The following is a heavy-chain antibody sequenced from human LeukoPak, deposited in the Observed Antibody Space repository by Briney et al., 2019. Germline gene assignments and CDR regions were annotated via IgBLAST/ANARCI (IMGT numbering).Heavy chain of an antibody. V-gene: IGHV4-59*01. CDR3: ARGIDYYMDV. CDR1: GGSISSYY. J-gene: IGHJ6*03. CDR2: VFYSGST. D-gene: IGHD2-21*01. Sequence: PSETLSLVCSVSGGSISSYYWSWIRQPPGKGLEWIGCVFYSGSTSYNPSLKSRVTISVDTSKNQFSLKLSSVTTADTAVNYCARGIDYYMDVWGKGTTVTVSS.